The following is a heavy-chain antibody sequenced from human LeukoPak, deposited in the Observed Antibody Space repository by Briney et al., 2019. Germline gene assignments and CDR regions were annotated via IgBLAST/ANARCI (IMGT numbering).Heavy chain of an antibody. J-gene: IGHJ6*02. D-gene: IGHD4-17*01. CDR2: IWYDGSKK. CDR1: GFTFSSYG. Sequence: GRFLRLSCAASGFTFSSYGMHWVRQAPGKGLEWVAVIWYDGSKKYYADSVKGRFTISRDNSKNTLYLQMNSLRAEDTAVYYCATPIDYGDYVYGMDVWGQGTTVTVSS. V-gene: IGHV3-33*03. CDR3: ATPIDYGDYVYGMDV.